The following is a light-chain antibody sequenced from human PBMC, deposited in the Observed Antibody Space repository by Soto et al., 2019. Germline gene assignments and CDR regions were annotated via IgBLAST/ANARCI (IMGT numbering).Light chain of an antibody. CDR3: SSHISSSTYV. J-gene: IGLJ1*01. V-gene: IGLV2-14*01. Sequence: QSVLTQPASVSGSPGQSITLSCTGTSSDIGRYNYVSWYQQYPGKAPKFMIYDVSNRPSGVSNRFSGSKSGNTASLTISGLQAEDEADYYCSSHISSSTYVFGTGTKVTVL. CDR1: SSDIGRYNY. CDR2: DVS.